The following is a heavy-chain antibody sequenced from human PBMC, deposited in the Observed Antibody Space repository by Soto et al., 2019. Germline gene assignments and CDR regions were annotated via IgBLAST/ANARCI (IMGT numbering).Heavy chain of an antibody. D-gene: IGHD2-2*01. Sequence: GASVKVSCKASGVTFNRQDMRWVRQAPGQGLEWMGGITPYNGKTHYAQKFQDRVTMTTDTAATTAYMELRSLTSDDSAMYFCARDTSHYFDHWGQGILVTVSS. J-gene: IGHJ4*02. V-gene: IGHV1-18*01. CDR1: GVTFNRQD. CDR2: ITPYNGKT. CDR3: ARDTSHYFDH.